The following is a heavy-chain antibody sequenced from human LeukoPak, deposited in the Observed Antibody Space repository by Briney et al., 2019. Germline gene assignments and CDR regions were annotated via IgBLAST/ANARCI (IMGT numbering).Heavy chain of an antibody. D-gene: IGHD5-18*01. CDR1: GYTFTGYY. Sequence: ASVKVSCKASGYTFTGYYMHWVRQAPGQGLEWMGWMNPNSGGTNYAQKFQGRVTMTRDTSISTAYMELSRLRSDDTAVYYCARIGILSGYSYGINFDYWGQGTLVTVSS. J-gene: IGHJ4*02. V-gene: IGHV1-2*02. CDR3: ARIGILSGYSYGINFDY. CDR2: MNPNSGGT.